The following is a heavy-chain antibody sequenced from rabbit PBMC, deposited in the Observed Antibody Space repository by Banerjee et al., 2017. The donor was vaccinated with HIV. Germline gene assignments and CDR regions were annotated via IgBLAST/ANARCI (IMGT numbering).Heavy chain of an antibody. CDR3: ARGGNSYDDYGDPPYFNL. CDR2: IYPGFGIT. J-gene: IGHJ4*01. CDR1: GFDFSSYS. D-gene: IGHD2-1*01. Sequence: QLKETGGGLVQPGGSLTLSCKASGFDFSSYSIGWVRQAPGKGLEWIGIIYPGFGITDYASWVNGRFTISSHNAQNTVDLQMNSLTAADTATYFCARGGNSYDDYGDPPYFNLWGPGTLVTVS. V-gene: IGHV1S7*01.